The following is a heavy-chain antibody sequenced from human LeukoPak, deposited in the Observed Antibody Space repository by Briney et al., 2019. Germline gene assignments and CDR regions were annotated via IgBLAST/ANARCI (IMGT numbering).Heavy chain of an antibody. J-gene: IGHJ5*02. CDR3: ARAEYSGSYYDWFDP. Sequence: PQTLSLTCTVSGGSISSGDYYWSWIRQPPGKGLEWIGYIYYSGSTYYNPSLKSRVTISVDTSKNQFSLKLSSVTAADTAVYYCARAEYSGSYYDWFDPWGQGTLVTVSS. CDR1: GGSISSGDYY. D-gene: IGHD1-26*01. CDR2: IYYSGST. V-gene: IGHV4-30-4*08.